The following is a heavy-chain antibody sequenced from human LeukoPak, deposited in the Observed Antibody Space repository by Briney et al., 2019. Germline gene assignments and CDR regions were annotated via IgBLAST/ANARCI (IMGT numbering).Heavy chain of an antibody. J-gene: IGHJ4*02. CDR3: AKDTVGGTDYFDH. Sequence: GGSLRLSCAASGFTFSNYAMTWVRQPPGKGLEWVATVSGSDDTTYYADSVKGRFTISRDSSRNTLYLQMSSLRAEDTAVYYCAKDTVGGTDYFDHWGQGTLVTVSS. CDR1: GFTFSNYA. D-gene: IGHD6-19*01. CDR2: VSGSDDTT. V-gene: IGHV3-23*01.